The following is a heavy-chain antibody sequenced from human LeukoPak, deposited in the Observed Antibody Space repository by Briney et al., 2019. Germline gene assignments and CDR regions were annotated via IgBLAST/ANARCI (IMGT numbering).Heavy chain of an antibody. D-gene: IGHD5-18*01. CDR2: INHSGST. Sequence: PSETLSLTCAVYGGSFSGYYWSWIRQPPGKGLEWIGEINHSGSTNYNPSLKSRVTISVDTSKNQFSLKLSSVTAADTAVYYCARRGYSYFDYWGQGTLVTVSS. CDR1: GGSFSGYY. V-gene: IGHV4-34*01. J-gene: IGHJ4*02. CDR3: ARRGYSYFDY.